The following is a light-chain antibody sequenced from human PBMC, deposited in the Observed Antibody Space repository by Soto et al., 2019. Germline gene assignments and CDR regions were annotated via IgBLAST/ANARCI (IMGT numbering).Light chain of an antibody. CDR2: GAS. CDR3: QLYGNSPPRA. CDR1: QSVSTTY. V-gene: IGKV3-20*01. J-gene: IGKJ1*01. Sequence: EIVLTQSPGTLSLSPGERATLSCRASQSVSTTYLGWYQQKPGQAPRLLIYGASSRATGIPDRFSGSGSGTDFTLTIARLEPEDFAVYYCQLYGNSPPRAFGQGTQVEIK.